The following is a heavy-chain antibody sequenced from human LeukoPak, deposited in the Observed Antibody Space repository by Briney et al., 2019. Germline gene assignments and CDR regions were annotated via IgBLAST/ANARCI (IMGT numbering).Heavy chain of an antibody. CDR2: IYTSGST. CDR1: GGSISSYY. Sequence: PSETLSLTCTVSGGSISSYYWSWIRQPAGKGLEWIGRIYTSGSTNYNPSLKSRVTMSVDTSKNQFSLKLSSVTAADTAVYYCARVADYDSSGHIDYWGQGTLVTVSS. CDR3: ARVADYDSSGHIDY. V-gene: IGHV4-4*07. J-gene: IGHJ4*02. D-gene: IGHD3-22*01.